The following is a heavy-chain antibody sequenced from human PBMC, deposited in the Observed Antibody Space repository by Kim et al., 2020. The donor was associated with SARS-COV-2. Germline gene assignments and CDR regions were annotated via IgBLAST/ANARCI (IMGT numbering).Heavy chain of an antibody. Sequence: VKGRFSISRDNSNSTLYLQMNNLRPEDTAIYYCAKSCLSVAASFFSFDLWGQGVLVTVS. CDR3: AKSCLSVAASFFSFDL. D-gene: IGHD6-19*01. V-gene: IGHV3-33*03. J-gene: IGHJ4*02.